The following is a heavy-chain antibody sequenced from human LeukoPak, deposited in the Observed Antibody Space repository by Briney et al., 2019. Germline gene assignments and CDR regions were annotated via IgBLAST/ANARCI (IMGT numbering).Heavy chain of an antibody. CDR3: ARRSMVRGVWWFDP. Sequence: SVKVSCKASGGTFSSYAIGWVRQAPGQGLEWMGGIIPIFGTANYAQKFQGRVTITADESTSTAYMELSSLRSEDTAVYYCARRSMVRGVWWFDPWGQGTLVTVSS. V-gene: IGHV1-69*13. CDR2: IIPIFGTA. CDR1: GGTFSSYA. D-gene: IGHD3-10*01. J-gene: IGHJ5*02.